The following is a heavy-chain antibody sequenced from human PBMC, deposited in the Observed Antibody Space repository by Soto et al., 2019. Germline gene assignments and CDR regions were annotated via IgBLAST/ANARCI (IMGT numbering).Heavy chain of an antibody. J-gene: IGHJ6*02. Sequence: QVQLVQSGAEVKKPGSSVTVSCKASGGTFGNSAISWVRQAPGHGLEWMGGIIPICPTPDYAQKFQGRVTITADESTTTAYMELTSLKSEDTAVYYCARDKDRQQLGGNYYYGIGVWGQGTTVTVSS. CDR1: GGTFGNSA. CDR2: IIPICPTP. D-gene: IGHD2-15*01. V-gene: IGHV1-69*12. CDR3: ARDKDRQQLGGNYYYGIGV.